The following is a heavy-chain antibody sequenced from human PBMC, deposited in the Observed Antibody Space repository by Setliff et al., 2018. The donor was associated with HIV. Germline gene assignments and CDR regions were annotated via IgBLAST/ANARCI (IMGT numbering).Heavy chain of an antibody. Sequence: GGSLRLSCTVSGFTFSTYAMSWVRQAPGKGLEWVSSISSSSSYIYYADSVKGRFTISRDNAKNSLYLQMNSLRAEDTAVYYCARDPTLATVAWGQGTLVTVSS. J-gene: IGHJ5*02. CDR1: GFTFSTYA. V-gene: IGHV3-21*01. D-gene: IGHD4-17*01. CDR2: ISSSSSYI. CDR3: ARDPTLATVA.